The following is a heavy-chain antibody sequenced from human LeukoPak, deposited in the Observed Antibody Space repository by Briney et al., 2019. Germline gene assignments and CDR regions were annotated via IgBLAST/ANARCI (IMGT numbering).Heavy chain of an antibody. Sequence: SETLSLTCAVYGGSFSGYYWSWLRQPPGKGLEWIGEINHSGSTDYNPSLKSRVTISVDTSKNQFSLKLSSVTAADTAVYYCASGTPYYYDSSGYFFGVNFDYWGQGTLVTVSS. CDR1: GGSFSGYY. CDR3: ASGTPYYYDSSGYFFGVNFDY. D-gene: IGHD3-22*01. J-gene: IGHJ4*02. CDR2: INHSGST. V-gene: IGHV4-34*01.